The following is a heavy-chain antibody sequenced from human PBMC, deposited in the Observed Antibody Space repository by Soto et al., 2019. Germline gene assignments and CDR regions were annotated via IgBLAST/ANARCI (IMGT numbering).Heavy chain of an antibody. CDR2: IWYDGSNK. D-gene: IGHD5-12*01. CDR3: ARGGGYSGYGSLDY. CDR1: GFTFSSYG. J-gene: IGHJ4*02. Sequence: GGSLRLSCAASGFTFSSYGMHWVRQAPGKGLEWVAVIWYDGSNKYYADSVKGRFTISRDNSKNTLYLQMNSLRAEDTAVYYCARGGGYSGYGSLDYWGQGTLVTVSS. V-gene: IGHV3-33*01.